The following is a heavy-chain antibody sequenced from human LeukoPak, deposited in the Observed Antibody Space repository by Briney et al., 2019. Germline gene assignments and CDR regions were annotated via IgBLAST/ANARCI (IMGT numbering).Heavy chain of an antibody. Sequence: SQTLSLTCAISGDSVSSNSAAWNWIRQSPSRGLEWLGRTYYRSKWYNDYAVSVKSRITINLDTSKNQFSLQLNSVTPEDTAVYYCARVGYSSSWYDYYFDYWGQGTLVTVSS. V-gene: IGHV6-1*01. CDR2: TYYRSKWYN. D-gene: IGHD6-13*01. CDR3: ARVGYSSSWYDYYFDY. J-gene: IGHJ4*02. CDR1: GDSVSSNSAA.